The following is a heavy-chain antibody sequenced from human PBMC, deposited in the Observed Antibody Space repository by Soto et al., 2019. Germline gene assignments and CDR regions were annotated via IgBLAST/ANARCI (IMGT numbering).Heavy chain of an antibody. V-gene: IGHV1-69*12. D-gene: IGHD2-15*01. CDR2: ILPMFATT. J-gene: IGHJ6*02. CDR1: GGTFKNYA. Sequence: QVQLVQSGAEVKKPGSSVKVSCRASGGTFKNYAINWVRQAPGQGLEWMGGILPMFATTNYAHKVEGRVTITAEESPSTPYMELSSLTSADTAVYFCARVGDVVVVEAAEGGMAVWGQGTTVTVSS. CDR3: ARVGDVVVVEAAEGGMAV.